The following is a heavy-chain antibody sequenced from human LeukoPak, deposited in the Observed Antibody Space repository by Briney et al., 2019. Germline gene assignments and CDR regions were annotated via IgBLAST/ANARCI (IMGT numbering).Heavy chain of an antibody. J-gene: IGHJ6*02. V-gene: IGHV3-30-3*01. CDR3: ARDRRCTNGVCYAYYYYGMDV. Sequence: GGSLRPSCAASGFTFSSYAMHWVRQAPGKGLEWVAVISYDGSNKYYADSVKGRFTISRDNSKNTLYLQVNSLRAEDTAVYYCARDRRCTNGVCYAYYYYGMDVWGQGTTVTVSS. CDR1: GFTFSSYA. D-gene: IGHD2-8*01. CDR2: ISYDGSNK.